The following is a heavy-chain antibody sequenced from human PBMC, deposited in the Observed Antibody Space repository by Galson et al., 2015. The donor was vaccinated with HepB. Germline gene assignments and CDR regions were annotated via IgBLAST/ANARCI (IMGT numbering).Heavy chain of an antibody. V-gene: IGHV5-51*03. CDR1: GYSFTSYS. J-gene: IGHJ4*02. Sequence: QSGAEVKKPGESLKISCKASGYSFTSYSIGWVRQMPGKGLEWTGIIYPVDSDTRYSPSFQGQVTISADKSINTAYLQWSSLKASATAMYYCARLHSSGYYADFDYWGQGTLVTVSS. CDR3: ARLHSSGYYADFDY. CDR2: IYPVDSDT. D-gene: IGHD3-22*01.